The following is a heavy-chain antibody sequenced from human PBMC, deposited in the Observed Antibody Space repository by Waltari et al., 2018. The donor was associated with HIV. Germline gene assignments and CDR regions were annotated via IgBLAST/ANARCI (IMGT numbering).Heavy chain of an antibody. CDR2: TAPCCGV. CDR1: GGAFDTFA. D-gene: IGHD1-26*01. J-gene: IGHJ3*01. CDR3: AKSDFTELVRGQKAFDV. Sequence: QAQLVQSGAETKKPGSSVTVSCQASGGAFDTFAFTWVRQAPGQGLEWCGGTAPCCGVRYAHDFTGRVTSTSNPSSRTVFLELGGLRPDDTAVYSCAKSDFTELVRGQKAFDVWGQGT. V-gene: IGHV1-69*19.